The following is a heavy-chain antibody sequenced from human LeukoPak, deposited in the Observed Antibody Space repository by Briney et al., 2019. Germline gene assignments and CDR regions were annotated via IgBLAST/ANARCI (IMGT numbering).Heavy chain of an antibody. J-gene: IGHJ3*02. Sequence: GGSLRLSCAASGFTVSSSYMSWVRQAPGKGLEWVSVIYSGGSPYYADSVKGRFTISRDNAKNSLYLQMSSLRAEGTAVYYCARDFSPQCGGDCYLDAFDIWGQGTMVTVSS. V-gene: IGHV3-53*01. CDR3: ARDFSPQCGGDCYLDAFDI. CDR1: GFTVSSSY. D-gene: IGHD2-21*01. CDR2: IYSGGSP.